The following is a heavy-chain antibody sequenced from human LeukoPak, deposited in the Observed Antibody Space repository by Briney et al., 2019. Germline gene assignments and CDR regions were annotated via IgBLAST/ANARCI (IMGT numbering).Heavy chain of an antibody. V-gene: IGHV1-2*02. J-gene: IGHJ4*02. Sequence: ASVKVSCKASGYTFTSYYMHWVRQAPGQGLEWMGWINPNSGGTNYAQKFQGRVTMTRDTSISTAYMELSRLRSEDTAVYYCARDPYGSGRKLDYWGQGTLVTVSS. D-gene: IGHD3-10*01. CDR3: ARDPYGSGRKLDY. CDR1: GYTFTSYY. CDR2: INPNSGGT.